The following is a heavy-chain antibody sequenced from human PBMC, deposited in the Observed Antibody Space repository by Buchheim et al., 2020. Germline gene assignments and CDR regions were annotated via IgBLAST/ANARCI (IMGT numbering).Heavy chain of an antibody. Sequence: QVQLQESGPGLVKPSETLSLTCRVSGGSVSSGSYYWSWVRQPPGKGLEYIGYIYYSGSTNYNPSLGGRVTISKDPSKNEFSLKMTSVTAADTAVYYCARFQPSMGSYFGDYWGQGNL. D-gene: IGHD1-26*01. CDR2: IYYSGST. CDR1: GGSVSSGSYY. V-gene: IGHV4-61*01. J-gene: IGHJ4*02. CDR3: ARFQPSMGSYFGDY.